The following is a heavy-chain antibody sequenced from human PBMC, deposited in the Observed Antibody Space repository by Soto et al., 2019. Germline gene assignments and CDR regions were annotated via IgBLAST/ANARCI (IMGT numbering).Heavy chain of an antibody. CDR3: ARDNFRIAARTFDY. D-gene: IGHD6-6*01. J-gene: IGHJ4*02. V-gene: IGHV3-33*01. CDR2: IWYDGSNK. Sequence: QVQLVESGGGVVQPGRSLRLSCAASGFTFSSYGMHWVRQAPGKGLEWVAVIWYDGSNKYYADSVKGRFTISRDNSKNTLYLQMNSLKANDTAVYYCARDNFRIAARTFDYWGQGTLVTVSS. CDR1: GFTFSSYG.